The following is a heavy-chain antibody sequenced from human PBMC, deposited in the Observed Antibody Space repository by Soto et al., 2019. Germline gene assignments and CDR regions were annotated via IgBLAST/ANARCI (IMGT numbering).Heavy chain of an antibody. CDR1: GYTFTSYD. J-gene: IGHJ5*02. CDR2: INASNGNT. D-gene: IGHD6-13*01. V-gene: IGHV1-3*01. CDR3: ALLYSSPP. Sequence: ASVKVSCKASGYTFTSYDINWVRQATGQRLEWMGWINASNGNTKYSQKFQGRVTMTRDTSASTAYMELSSLRSEDTAVYYCALLYSSPPWGQGTLVTVSS.